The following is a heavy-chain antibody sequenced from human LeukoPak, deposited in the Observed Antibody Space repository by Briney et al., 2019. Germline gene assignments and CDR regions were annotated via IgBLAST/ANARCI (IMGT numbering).Heavy chain of an antibody. CDR1: GFTVSGNY. CDR2: VYSGGST. CDR3: ARRDGYNYGFFDY. J-gene: IGHJ4*02. D-gene: IGHD5-24*01. V-gene: IGHV3-53*01. Sequence: GGSLRLSCAASGFTVSGNYMIWVRQAPGKGLEWVSVVYSGGSTYYADSVKGRFTISRDNSKNTLYLQMNSLRAEDTAVYYCARRDGYNYGFFDYWGQGTLVTVSS.